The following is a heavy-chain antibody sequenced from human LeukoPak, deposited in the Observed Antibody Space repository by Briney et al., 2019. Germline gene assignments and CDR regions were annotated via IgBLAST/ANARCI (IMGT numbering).Heavy chain of an antibody. J-gene: IGHJ3*02. CDR3: ARDRGRGAFDI. CDR2: IKQDGSEK. CDR1: GFTFSSYW. V-gene: IGHV3-7*01. Sequence: GGSLRLSCVASGFTFSSYWMSWVRQAPGKGLEWVANIKQDGSEKYYVDSVKGRFTISRDNAKNSLYLQMNSLRAEDTAVYYCARDRGRGAFDIWGQGTMVTVSS. D-gene: IGHD3-10*01.